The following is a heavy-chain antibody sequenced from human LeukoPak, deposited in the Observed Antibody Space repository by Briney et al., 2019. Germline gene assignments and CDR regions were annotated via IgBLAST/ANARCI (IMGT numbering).Heavy chain of an antibody. CDR2: IYYSGSA. CDR3: ARGPFGVITNAFDI. D-gene: IGHD3-22*01. V-gene: IGHV4-59*01. J-gene: IGHJ3*02. Sequence: SETLSLTCTVSGGSIYGYYWSWVRQPPGKALEWIGYIYYSGSANYNPSLKSRVTISVDTSKNQFSLKLSSVTAADTAIYYCARGPFGVITNAFDIWGQGTMVTVSS. CDR1: GGSIYGYY.